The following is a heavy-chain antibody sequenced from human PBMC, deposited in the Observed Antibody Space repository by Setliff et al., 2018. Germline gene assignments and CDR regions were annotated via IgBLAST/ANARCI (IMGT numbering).Heavy chain of an antibody. Sequence: KTSETLSLTCIVSGGSISSSSYYWGWIRQPPGKGLEWIGTIYYSGSNYYNPSLKSRVTISLDTSKNQFSLKLSSVTAADTAVYHCARHACPYSRGCYPMAAWFDPWGQGTLVTVSS. CDR2: IYYSGSN. V-gene: IGHV4-39*01. J-gene: IGHJ5*02. CDR3: ARHACPYSRGCYPMAAWFDP. CDR1: GGSISSSSYY. D-gene: IGHD1-26*01.